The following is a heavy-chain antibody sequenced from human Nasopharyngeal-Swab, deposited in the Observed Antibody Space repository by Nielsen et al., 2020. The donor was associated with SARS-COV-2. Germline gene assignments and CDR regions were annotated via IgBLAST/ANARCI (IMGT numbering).Heavy chain of an antibody. V-gene: IGHV4-34*01. CDR3: ARGSPTVDY. Sequence: SETLSLTCAVYGGSFSGYYWSWIRQPPGKGLEWIGEINHGGSTNYNPSLKSRVTISVDTSKNKFSLKLSSVTAADTAVYYCARGSPTVDYWGQGTLVTVSS. J-gene: IGHJ4*02. CDR2: INHGGST. CDR1: GGSFSGYY.